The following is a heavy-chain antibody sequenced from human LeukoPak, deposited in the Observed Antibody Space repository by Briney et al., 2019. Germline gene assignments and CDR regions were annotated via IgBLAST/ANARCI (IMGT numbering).Heavy chain of an antibody. CDR3: ARAGRRLLFLDS. D-gene: IGHD6-6*01. Sequence: GRSLRLSCAASGFTFSSYGMHWVRQAPGKGLEWVAVISYDGSNKYYADSVKGRFTISRDNSKNTLYLQMNSLRAEDTAVYYCARAGRRLLFLDSWGLGTLVTVSS. V-gene: IGHV3-30*03. CDR1: GFTFSSYG. CDR2: ISYDGSNK. J-gene: IGHJ4*02.